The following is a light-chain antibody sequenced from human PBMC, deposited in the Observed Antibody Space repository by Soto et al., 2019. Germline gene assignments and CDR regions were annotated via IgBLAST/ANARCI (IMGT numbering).Light chain of an antibody. CDR2: AAS. Sequence: DIQLTQSPSFLSASVGDRVTITCRASQGISSYLAWYHQKQGTAPKLLINAASTLQSGVPSRFSGSGSGTEFTLTFSSLQPEDFSTYYCQQLNSYPFLTFGGGTKVEIK. V-gene: IGKV1-9*01. CDR3: QQLNSYPFLT. J-gene: IGKJ4*02. CDR1: QGISSY.